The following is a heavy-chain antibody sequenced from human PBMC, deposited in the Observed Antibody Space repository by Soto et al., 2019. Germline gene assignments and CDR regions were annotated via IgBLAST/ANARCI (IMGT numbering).Heavy chain of an antibody. CDR2: ISYDGSYK. V-gene: IGHV3-30*18. D-gene: IGHD3-16*01. Sequence: QVQLVESGGGVVQPGRSLGLSSAASGFTFSSYGMHWVRQAPGKGLEWVAVISYDGSYKYYADSVKGRFTISRDNSKNTLYLQMNSLRAEDTAVYYCAKWNGGFDYWGQGTLVTVSS. CDR3: AKWNGGFDY. CDR1: GFTFSSYG. J-gene: IGHJ4*02.